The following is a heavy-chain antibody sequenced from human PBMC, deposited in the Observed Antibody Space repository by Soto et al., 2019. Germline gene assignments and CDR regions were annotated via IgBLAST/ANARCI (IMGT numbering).Heavy chain of an antibody. CDR2: IYPGDSDT. CDR1: GYSFTSYW. Sequence: PGESLKISCKGSGYSFTSYWIGWVRQMPGKGLEWMGIIYPGDSDTRYSPSFQGQVTISADKSISTAYLQWSSLKASDTAMYYWARQSSYRLFGMDVWGQGTTVTVSS. D-gene: IGHD5-18*01. J-gene: IGHJ6*02. CDR3: ARQSSYRLFGMDV. V-gene: IGHV5-51*01.